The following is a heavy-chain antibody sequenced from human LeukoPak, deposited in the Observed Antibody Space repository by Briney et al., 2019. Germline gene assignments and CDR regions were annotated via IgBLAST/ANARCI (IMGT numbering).Heavy chain of an antibody. CDR3: ARPYSSSWYDKGLFDI. Sequence: GGSLRLSCAASEFTFSKYWMSWVRQAPGKGLEWVANIKQDGSEKYYVDSVKGRFTISRDNAKNSLYLQMTSLGAEDTAVYYCARPYSSSWYDKGLFDIWGQGTMVTISS. V-gene: IGHV3-7*03. J-gene: IGHJ3*02. CDR1: EFTFSKYW. CDR2: IKQDGSEK. D-gene: IGHD6-13*01.